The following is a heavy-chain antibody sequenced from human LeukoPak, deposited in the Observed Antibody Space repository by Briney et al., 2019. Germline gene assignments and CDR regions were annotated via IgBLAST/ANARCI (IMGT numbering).Heavy chain of an antibody. Sequence: QPGRSLRLSCAASGFTFSSYGMHWVRQAPGKGLEWVAVISYDGSNKYYADSVKGRFTISRDNSKNTLYLQMNSLRAEDTAVYYCARGSQGYSGYVLLTPGLFDYWGQGTLVAVSS. CDR3: ARGSQGYSGYVLLTPGLFDY. V-gene: IGHV3-30*03. CDR2: ISYDGSNK. D-gene: IGHD5-12*01. CDR1: GFTFSSYG. J-gene: IGHJ4*02.